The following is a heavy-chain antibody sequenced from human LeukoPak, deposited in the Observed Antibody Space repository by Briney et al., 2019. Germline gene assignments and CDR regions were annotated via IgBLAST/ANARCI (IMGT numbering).Heavy chain of an antibody. D-gene: IGHD2/OR15-2a*01. CDR1: GGSFSGYY. Sequence: SETLSLTCAVYGGSFSGYYWSWIRQPPGKGLEWIGEINHSRSTNYNPSLKSRVTISVDTSKNQFSLKLSSVTAADTAVYYCARGQVPGLSPEGLYYYYYYMDVWGKGTTVTVSS. CDR2: INHSRST. V-gene: IGHV4-34*01. J-gene: IGHJ6*03. CDR3: ARGQVPGLSPEGLYYYYYYMDV.